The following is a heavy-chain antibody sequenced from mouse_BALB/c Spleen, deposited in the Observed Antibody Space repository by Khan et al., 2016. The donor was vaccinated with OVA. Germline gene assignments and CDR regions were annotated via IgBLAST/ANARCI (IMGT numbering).Heavy chain of an antibody. CDR1: RYTFTDYI. CDR3: ARGCYSAFSY. Sequence: QVQLKQSGPEVVKPGASLKVSCKASRYTFTDYIIGWVKQSTRQGLEWIGDIFPGSDTPYYNEKFKDKATLTADISSNTAYMQLSSLTSEDSAVYFCARGCYSAFSYWGQGTLVTVSA. V-gene: IGHV1-77*01. CDR2: IFPGSDTP. J-gene: IGHJ3*01. D-gene: IGHD2-12*01.